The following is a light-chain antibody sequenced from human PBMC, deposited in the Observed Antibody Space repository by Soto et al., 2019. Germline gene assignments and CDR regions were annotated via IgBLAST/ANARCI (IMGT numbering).Light chain of an antibody. CDR3: QERSGWPRGT. V-gene: IGKV3-15*01. CDR1: QSLGGN. Sequence: EIVMTQSPATLAVSPGDTATLSCRASQSLGGNLAWYQQKPGQGPRLLIFRASSRATGVPARFSASGSGTEFTLTISGLQSEDFAIYYCQERSGWPRGTFGGGTKVEIK. J-gene: IGKJ4*01. CDR2: RAS.